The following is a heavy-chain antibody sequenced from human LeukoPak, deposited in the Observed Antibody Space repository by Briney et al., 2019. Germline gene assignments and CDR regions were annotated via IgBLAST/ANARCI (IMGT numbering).Heavy chain of an antibody. D-gene: IGHD3-10*01. CDR2: ISAYNGNT. CDR3: ARDQTYYGSGSYYGC. Sequence: ASVKVSCKASGYTFTSYGISWVRQAPGQGLEWMGWISAYNGNTNYAQKLQGRVTMTTDTSTSTAYMELRSLRSDDTAVYYCARDQTYYGSGSYYGCWGQGTLVTVSS. V-gene: IGHV1-18*01. CDR1: GYTFTSYG. J-gene: IGHJ4*02.